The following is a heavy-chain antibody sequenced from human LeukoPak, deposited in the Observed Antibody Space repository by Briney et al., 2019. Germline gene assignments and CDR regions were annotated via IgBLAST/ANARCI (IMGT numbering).Heavy chain of an antibody. CDR3: ARGAARHLLLTYYYYMDV. D-gene: IGHD2-2*01. CDR1: GYTFTSYD. V-gene: IGHV1-8*01. J-gene: IGHJ6*03. Sequence: ASVKVSCKASGYTFTSYDINWVRQATGQGLEWMGWMNPNSGNTGYAQKFQGRVTMTRNTSISTAYMELSSLRSEDTAVYYCARGAARHLLLTYYYYMDVWGKGTTVTVSS. CDR2: MNPNSGNT.